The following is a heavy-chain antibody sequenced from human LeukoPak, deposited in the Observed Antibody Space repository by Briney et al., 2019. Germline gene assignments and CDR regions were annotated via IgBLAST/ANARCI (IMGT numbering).Heavy chain of an antibody. V-gene: IGHV3-7*01. CDR2: IKQDGSGK. D-gene: IGHD1-26*01. CDR1: GFTFSSYG. Sequence: GRSLRLSCAASGFTFSSYGMNWVRQAPGKGLEWVANIKQDGSGKYYVDSVKGRFTISRDNAKNSLYLQMNSLRAEDTAVYYCARRRYSGSSQHFDYWGQGTLVTVSS. J-gene: IGHJ4*02. CDR3: ARRRYSGSSQHFDY.